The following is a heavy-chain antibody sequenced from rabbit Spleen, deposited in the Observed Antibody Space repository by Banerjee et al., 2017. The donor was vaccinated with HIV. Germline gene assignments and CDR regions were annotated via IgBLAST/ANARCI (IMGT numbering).Heavy chain of an antibody. J-gene: IGHJ4*01. CDR1: GFSFSSDYY. CDR2: IDVGVSGRT. CDR3: ARDTGHTTRFNL. Sequence: QSLEESGGDLVKPGASLTLTCTASGFSFSSDYYIYWVRQAPGKGLEWIAFIDVGVSGRTGCASWAKGRFTISKTSSTTVTLQMTSLTAADTATYFCARDTGHTTRFNLWGPGTLVTVS. V-gene: IGHV1S40*01. D-gene: IGHD7-1*01.